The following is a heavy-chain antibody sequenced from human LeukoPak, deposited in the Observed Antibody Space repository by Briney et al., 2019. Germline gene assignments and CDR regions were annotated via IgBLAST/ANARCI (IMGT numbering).Heavy chain of an antibody. CDR3: ARECKDASSWYIDY. CDR2: ISYDGSNK. Sequence: GGSLRLSCAASGLTFSSYAMHWVRQAPGKGLEWVAVISYDGSNKYYADSVKGRFTISRDNSKNTLYLQMNSLRAEDTAVYYCARECKDASSWYIDYWGQGTLVTVSS. D-gene: IGHD6-13*01. V-gene: IGHV3-30*04. CDR1: GLTFSSYA. J-gene: IGHJ4*02.